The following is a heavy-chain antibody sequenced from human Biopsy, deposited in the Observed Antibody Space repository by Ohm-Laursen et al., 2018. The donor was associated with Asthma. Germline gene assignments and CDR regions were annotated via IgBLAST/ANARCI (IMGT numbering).Heavy chain of an antibody. CDR2: MYHRGSP. J-gene: IGHJ4*02. D-gene: IGHD3-22*01. Sequence: SETLSLTCTVSGGSITSSSYYWGWIRQPPGKGMEWIGSMYHRGSPYYHPSLKSRATISADTSKNQLSLKMSSVTAADTAVYFCVRHQYSSSWSTFDYWGQGALVTVSS. CDR3: VRHQYSSSWSTFDY. V-gene: IGHV4-39*01. CDR1: GGSITSSSYY.